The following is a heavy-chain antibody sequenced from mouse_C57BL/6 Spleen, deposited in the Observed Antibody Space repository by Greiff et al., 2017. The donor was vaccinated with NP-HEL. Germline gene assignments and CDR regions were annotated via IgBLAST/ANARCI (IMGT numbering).Heavy chain of an antibody. J-gene: IGHJ1*03. CDR3: ARGGTVVATEYFDV. V-gene: IGHV1-81*01. CDR1: GYTFTSYG. D-gene: IGHD1-1*01. Sequence: QVQLKQSGAELARPGASVKLSCKASGYTFTSYGISWVKQRTGQGLEWIGEIYPRSGNTYYNEKFKGKATLTADKSSSTAYMELRSLTSEDSSVYFCARGGTVVATEYFDVWGTGTTVTVSS. CDR2: IYPRSGNT.